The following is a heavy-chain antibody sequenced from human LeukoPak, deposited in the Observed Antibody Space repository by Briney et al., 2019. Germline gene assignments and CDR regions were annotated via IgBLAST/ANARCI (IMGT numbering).Heavy chain of an antibody. CDR1: GCIFTSYY. V-gene: IGHV1-46*01. CDR3: AREGVPTSYYYGMDV. J-gene: IGHJ6*02. Sequence: ASVKVSCKASGCIFTSYYMHWVRQAPGQGLEWMGIINPSGGSTSYAQKFQGRVTMTRDTSTSTVYMELSSLRSEDTAVYYCAREGVPTSYYYGMDVWGQGTTVTVSS. CDR2: INPSGGST. D-gene: IGHD3-10*01.